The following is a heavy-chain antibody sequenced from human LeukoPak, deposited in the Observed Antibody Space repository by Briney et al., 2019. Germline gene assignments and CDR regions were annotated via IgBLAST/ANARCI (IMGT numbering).Heavy chain of an antibody. Sequence: ASVKVSCKASGYTFTSYYMHWVRQAPGQGLEWMGIINPSGGSTSYAQKFQGRVTMTRDTSTSTVYMELSSLRSEDTAVYYCARVALPKRYCSSTSCPHNWFDPWGQGTLVTVSS. J-gene: IGHJ5*02. D-gene: IGHD2-2*01. CDR3: ARVALPKRYCSSTSCPHNWFDP. CDR2: INPSGGST. V-gene: IGHV1-46*01. CDR1: GYTFTSYY.